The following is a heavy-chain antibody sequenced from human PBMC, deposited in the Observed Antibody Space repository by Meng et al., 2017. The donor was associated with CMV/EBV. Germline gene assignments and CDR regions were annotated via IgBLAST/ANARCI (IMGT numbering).Heavy chain of an antibody. V-gene: IGHV4-59*01. CDR2: IYYSGST. J-gene: IGHJ4*02. CDR3: ARVGVGESFDY. Sequence: GSLRLSCTASGGSISSYYWSWIRQPPGKGLEWIGYIYYSGSTNYNPSLKSRVTISVDTSKNQFSLKLSSVTAADTAVYYCARVGVGESFDYWGQGTLVTVSS. CDR1: GGSISSYY. D-gene: IGHD3-10*01.